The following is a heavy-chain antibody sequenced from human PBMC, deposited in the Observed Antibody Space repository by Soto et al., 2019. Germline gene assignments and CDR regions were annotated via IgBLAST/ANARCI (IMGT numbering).Heavy chain of an antibody. CDR3: ATEPIVGYCSSTSCPNWFDP. V-gene: IGHV1-24*01. D-gene: IGHD2-2*01. J-gene: IGHJ5*02. Sequence: ASVKVSCKVSGYTLTELSMHWVRQAPGKGLEWMGGFDPEDGETIYAQKFQGRVTMTEDTSTDTAYMELSSLRSEDTAVYYCATEPIVGYCSSTSCPNWFDPWGQGTLVTVSS. CDR1: GYTLTELS. CDR2: FDPEDGET.